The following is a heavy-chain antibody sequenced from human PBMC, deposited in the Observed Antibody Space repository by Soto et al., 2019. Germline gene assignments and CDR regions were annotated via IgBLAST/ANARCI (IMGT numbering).Heavy chain of an antibody. CDR2: IIPIFGTA. J-gene: IGHJ6*02. Sequence: GASVKVSCKASGGTFSSYAISWVRQAPGQGLEWMGGIIPIFGTANYAQKFQGRVTITADKSTSTAYMELSSLRSEDTAVYYCAREIIVVVPAAVWGVYYYGMDVWGQGTTVTVYS. V-gene: IGHV1-69*06. CDR1: GGTFSSYA. CDR3: AREIIVVVPAAVWGVYYYGMDV. D-gene: IGHD2-2*01.